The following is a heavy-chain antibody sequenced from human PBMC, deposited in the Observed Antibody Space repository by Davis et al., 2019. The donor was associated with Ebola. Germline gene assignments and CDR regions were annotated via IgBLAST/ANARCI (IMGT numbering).Heavy chain of an antibody. J-gene: IGHJ6*03. CDR1: GITFSDAW. CDR2: IKSRTDGGTT. CDR3: TKAGFLQWLIDYYYCFMDV. V-gene: IGHV3-15*01. D-gene: IGHD3-3*01. Sequence: GGSLRLSCAASGITFSDAWLSWVRQAPGKGLEWVGRIKSRTDGGTTDYAAPVKGRFTISRDDSKNTLYLQMNSLKTEDTAVYYCTKAGFLQWLIDYYYCFMDVWGKGTTVTVSS.